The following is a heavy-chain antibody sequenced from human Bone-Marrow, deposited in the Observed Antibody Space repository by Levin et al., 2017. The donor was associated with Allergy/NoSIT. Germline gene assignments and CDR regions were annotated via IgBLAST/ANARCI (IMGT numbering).Heavy chain of an antibody. V-gene: IGHV3-15*07. J-gene: IGHJ4*02. CDR3: TVSSWYRS. D-gene: IGHD6-13*01. CDR1: GFTFSNAW. CDR2: IKSKSDGGST. Sequence: KAGGSLRLSCAASGFTFSNAWMNWVRQAPGKGLEWVGRIKSKSDGGSTDYAAPVKGRFTISRDDSKDTLYLQMNSLQSDDTGVYYCTVSSWYRSWGQGTLVTVSS.